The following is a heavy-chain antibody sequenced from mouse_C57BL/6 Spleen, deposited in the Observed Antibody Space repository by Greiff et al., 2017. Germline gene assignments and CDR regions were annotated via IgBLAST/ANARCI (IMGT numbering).Heavy chain of an antibody. CDR1: GYAFSSSW. D-gene: IGHD1-1*01. Sequence: QVQLQQSGPELVKPGASVKISCKASGYAFSSSWMNWVKQRPGKGLEWIGRIYPGDGDTNYNGKFKGKATLTADKSSSTAYMQLSSLTSEDSAVYCCARYGEGDGSSYGGFAYWGQGTLVTVSA. CDR2: IYPGDGDT. CDR3: ARYGEGDGSSYGGFAY. J-gene: IGHJ3*01. V-gene: IGHV1-82*01.